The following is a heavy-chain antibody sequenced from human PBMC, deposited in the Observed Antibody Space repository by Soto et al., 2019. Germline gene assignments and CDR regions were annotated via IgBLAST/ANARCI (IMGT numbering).Heavy chain of an antibody. CDR1: GGSISSGGYY. D-gene: IGHD5-18*01. Sequence: SETLSLTCTVSGGSISSGGYYWSWIRQHPGKGLEWIGYIYYSGSTYYNPSLKSRVTISVDTSKNQFSLKLSSVTAADTAVYYCARDKWDTARGANYYYYGMDVWGQGTTVTVSS. J-gene: IGHJ6*02. CDR2: IYYSGST. V-gene: IGHV4-31*03. CDR3: ARDKWDTARGANYYYYGMDV.